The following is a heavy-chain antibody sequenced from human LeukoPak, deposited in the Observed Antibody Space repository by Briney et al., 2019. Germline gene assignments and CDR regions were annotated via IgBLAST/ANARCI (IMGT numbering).Heavy chain of an antibody. D-gene: IGHD1/OR15-1a*01. CDR2: SRNKASSYNT. Sequence: PGGSQRLSCAASGFKYSDHYIDWVRQAPGKGLERVAGSRNKASSYNTEYAASVEGRFAISRDVSESSLYLQMNSLRTEDTAVYYCGRIAINANNGMDVWGQGTTVTVSS. CDR1: GFKYSDHY. J-gene: IGHJ6*02. V-gene: IGHV3-72*01. CDR3: GRIAINANNGMDV.